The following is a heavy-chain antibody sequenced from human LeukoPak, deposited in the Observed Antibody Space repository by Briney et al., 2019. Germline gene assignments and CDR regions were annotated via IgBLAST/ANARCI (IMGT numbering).Heavy chain of an antibody. Sequence: PGGSLRLSCAASGFTFSSYAMSWVRQAPGKGLEWVSAISGSGGSTYYADSVKGRVTISRDNSKNTLYLQMNSLTAEDTAVYYCANTCPGRGGDCYFSWGQGTLVTVSS. CDR1: GFTFSSYA. V-gene: IGHV3-23*01. D-gene: IGHD2-21*02. CDR2: ISGSGGST. CDR3: ANTCPGRGGDCYFS. J-gene: IGHJ4*02.